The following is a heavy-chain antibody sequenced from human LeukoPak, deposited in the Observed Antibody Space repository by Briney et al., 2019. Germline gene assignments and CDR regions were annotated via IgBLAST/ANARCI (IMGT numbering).Heavy chain of an antibody. D-gene: IGHD2-2*01. CDR2: INHSGST. Sequence: KSSETLSLTCAVYGGSFSGYYWSWIRQPPGKGLEWIGEINHSGSTNYNPSLKSRVTISVYTSKNQFSLKLSSVTAADTAVYYCASTIVVVPAADRPYYYYGMDVWGQGTTVTVSS. CDR1: GGSFSGYY. J-gene: IGHJ6*02. V-gene: IGHV4-34*01. CDR3: ASTIVVVPAADRPYYYYGMDV.